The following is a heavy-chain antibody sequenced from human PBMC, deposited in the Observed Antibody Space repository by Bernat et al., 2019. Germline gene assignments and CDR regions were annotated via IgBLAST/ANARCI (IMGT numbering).Heavy chain of an antibody. V-gene: IGHV3-33*01. CDR3: ARGPDCTNGVCYIDY. Sequence: QVQLVESGGGVVQPGRSLRLSCAASGFTFSSYGMHWVRQAPGKGLEWVAVIWYDGSNKYYEDSVKGRFTIARDNSKNTLYLQMNSLRAEDTALYYCARGPDCTNGVCYIDYWGQGTLVTVSS. CDR1: GFTFSSYG. D-gene: IGHD2-8*01. CDR2: IWYDGSNK. J-gene: IGHJ4*02.